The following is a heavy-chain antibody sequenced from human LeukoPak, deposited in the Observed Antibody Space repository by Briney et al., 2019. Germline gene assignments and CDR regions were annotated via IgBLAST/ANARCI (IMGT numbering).Heavy chain of an antibody. V-gene: IGHV1-18*01. CDR2: ISAYNGNT. D-gene: IGHD3-10*01. Sequence: GASVKVSCKASGYTFTSYGISWVRQAPGQGLEWMGWISAYNGNTNYAQKLQGRVTMTTDTSTSTAYMELRSLRSDDTAVYYCARVPITMVRGVRRVSWFDPWGQGTLVTVSS. J-gene: IGHJ5*02. CDR1: GYTFTSYG. CDR3: ARVPITMVRGVRRVSWFDP.